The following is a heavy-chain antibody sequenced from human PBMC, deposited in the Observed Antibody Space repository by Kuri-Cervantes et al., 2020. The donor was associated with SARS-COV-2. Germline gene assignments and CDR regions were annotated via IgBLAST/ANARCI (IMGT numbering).Heavy chain of an antibody. CDR1: GFTFDDYG. CDR2: INWNGGST. J-gene: IGHJ4*02. CDR3: ARDLVLRYFDWTISGAFDY. Sequence: LSLTCAASGFTFDDYGMSWVRQAPGKGLEWVSGINWNGGSTGYADSVKGRFTISRDNAKNSLCLQMNSLRAEDTAVYYCARDLVLRYFDWTISGAFDYWGQGTLVTVSS. V-gene: IGHV3-20*04. D-gene: IGHD3-9*01.